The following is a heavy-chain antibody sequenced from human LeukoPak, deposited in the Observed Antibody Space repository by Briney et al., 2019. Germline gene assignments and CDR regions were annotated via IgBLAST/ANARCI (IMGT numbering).Heavy chain of an antibody. CDR2: ISAYNGNT. J-gene: IGHJ4*02. CDR1: GYTFTSYG. Sequence: ASVKVSCKASGYTFTSYGISWVRQAPGQGLEWMGWISAYNGNTNYAQKFQGRVTMTRNTSISTAYMELSSLRSEDTAVYYCARGGSGYAPHFDYWGQGTLVTVSS. CDR3: ARGGSGYAPHFDY. V-gene: IGHV1-18*01. D-gene: IGHD3-22*01.